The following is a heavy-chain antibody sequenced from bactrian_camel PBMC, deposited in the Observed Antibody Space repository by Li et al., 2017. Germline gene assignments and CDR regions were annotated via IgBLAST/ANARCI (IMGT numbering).Heavy chain of an antibody. D-gene: IGHD4*01. V-gene: IGHV3S55*01. Sequence: VQLVESGGGSVQAGGSLRLSCSVSGYTYCSYEMSWYRQAQGKEREFVSSIDSDGTTSYADSVKGRFSISKDNAGSTLYLQMNDLQPEDSAMYYCAAAPAYYVDYACRFGWGQGTQVTVS. CDR3: AAAPAYYVDYACRFG. CDR2: IDSDGTT. J-gene: IGHJ4*01. CDR1: GYTYCSYE.